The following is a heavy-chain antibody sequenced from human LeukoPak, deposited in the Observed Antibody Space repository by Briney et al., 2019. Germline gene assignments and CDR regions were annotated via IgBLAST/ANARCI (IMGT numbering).Heavy chain of an antibody. J-gene: IGHJ6*03. D-gene: IGHD2/OR15-2a*01. Sequence: FADSVKGRFTISRDNSKNSLFLQMNSLTTEDTALYYCAKSSPRLVSDCYYYMDVWGKGTTVTVSS. V-gene: IGHV3-43*01. CDR3: AKSSPRLVSDCYYYMDV.